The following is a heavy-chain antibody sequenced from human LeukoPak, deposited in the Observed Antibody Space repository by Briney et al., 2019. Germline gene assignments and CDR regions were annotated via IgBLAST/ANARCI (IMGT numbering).Heavy chain of an antibody. CDR3: ARQLVAVAVVY. V-gene: IGHV4-59*08. D-gene: IGHD6-19*01. CDR1: GGSISSYY. Sequence: PSETLSLTCTVSGGSISSYYWSWIRQPPGKGLEWIGYIYYSGSTNYNPSLKSRVTISVDTSKNQFSLKLSSVTAADTAVYYCARQLVAVAVVYWGQGTLVTVSS. CDR2: IYYSGST. J-gene: IGHJ4*02.